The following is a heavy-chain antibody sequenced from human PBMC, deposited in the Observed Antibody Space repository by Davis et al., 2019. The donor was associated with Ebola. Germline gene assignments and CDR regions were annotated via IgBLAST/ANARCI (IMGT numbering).Heavy chain of an antibody. CDR2: ISWNSGSI. V-gene: IGHV3-9*01. Sequence: PGGSLRLSCAASGFTFDDYAMHWVRQAPGKGLEWVSGISWNSGSIGYADSVKGRFTISRDNSKNTLYLQMNSLRAEDTAVYYCAGDSSGQYGSAFDIWGQGTMVTVSS. CDR3: AGDSSGQYGSAFDI. J-gene: IGHJ3*02. CDR1: GFTFDDYA. D-gene: IGHD2-15*01.